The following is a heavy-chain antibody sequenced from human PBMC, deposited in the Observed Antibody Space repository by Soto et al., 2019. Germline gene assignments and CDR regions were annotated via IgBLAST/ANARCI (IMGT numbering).Heavy chain of an antibody. CDR2: IYYSGST. V-gene: IGHV4-31*03. J-gene: IGHJ3*02. CDR3: ARALGIMITFGGVIAAHAFDI. Sequence: PSETLSLTCTVSGGSISSGGYYWSWIRQHPGKGLEWIGYIYYSGSTYYNPSLKSRVTISVDTSKNQFSLKLSSVTAADTAVYYCARALGIMITFGGVIAAHAFDIWGQGTMVTVSS. D-gene: IGHD3-16*02. CDR1: GGSISSGGYY.